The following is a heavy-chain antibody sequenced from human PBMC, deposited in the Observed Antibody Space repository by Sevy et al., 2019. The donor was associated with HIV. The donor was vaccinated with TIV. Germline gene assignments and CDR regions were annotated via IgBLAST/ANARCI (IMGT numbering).Heavy chain of an antibody. V-gene: IGHV1-69*13. J-gene: IGHJ6*02. D-gene: IGHD2-2*01. CDR3: ARVLLVVVPAARNYYYYGMDV. Sequence: ASVKVSCKASGGTFSSYAISWVRQAPGQGLEWMGGIIPIFGTANYAQKFQGRVTITADESTSTAYMELSSLRSEDTAVYYCARVLLVVVPAARNYYYYGMDVWGQWTTVTVSS. CDR1: GGTFSSYA. CDR2: IIPIFGTA.